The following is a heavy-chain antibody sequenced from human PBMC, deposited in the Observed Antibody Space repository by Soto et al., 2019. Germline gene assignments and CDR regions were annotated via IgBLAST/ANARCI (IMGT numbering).Heavy chain of an antibody. D-gene: IGHD4-4*01. CDR1: GYSISRALS. J-gene: IGHJ5*02. CDR2: IYHSGST. Sequence: PTWSLNITCAVTGYSISRALSWGWIRQPTGKGLEWIGSIYHSGSTYYNPSLKSRVTISVDTSKNQFSLKLSSVTAADTAVYYCARVLVTTGGNWFDPWGQG. V-gene: IGHV4-38-2*01. CDR3: ARVLVTTGGNWFDP.